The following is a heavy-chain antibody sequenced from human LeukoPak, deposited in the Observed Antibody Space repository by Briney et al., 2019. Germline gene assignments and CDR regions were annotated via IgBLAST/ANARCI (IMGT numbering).Heavy chain of an antibody. Sequence: TSETLSLTSTVSRGSISSRRDYWWAWIRQPPGQGLEWIGSVYHSGSTYSNPSLKSRLTISVDTSKDQFSLNLTSVTAADTAVYYCARQRAGGTWAFDYWGQGTLLTVSS. CDR2: VYHSGST. D-gene: IGHD1-26*01. V-gene: IGHV4-39*01. CDR3: ARQRAGGTWAFDY. J-gene: IGHJ4*02. CDR1: RGSISSRRDY.